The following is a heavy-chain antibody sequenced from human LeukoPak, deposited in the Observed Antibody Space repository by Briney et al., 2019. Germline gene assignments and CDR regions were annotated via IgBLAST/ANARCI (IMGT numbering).Heavy chain of an antibody. V-gene: IGHV1-2*02. CDR2: INPNSGGT. J-gene: IGHJ4*02. Sequence: ASVKVSCKASGYTFTGYYMHWVRQAPGQGLEWMGWINPNSGGTNYAQKFQGRVTMTRDTSISTAYMELSRLRSDDTAVYYCARALVVTAVIDYWGQGTLVTVSS. CDR1: GYTFTGYY. CDR3: ARALVVTAVIDY. D-gene: IGHD2-21*02.